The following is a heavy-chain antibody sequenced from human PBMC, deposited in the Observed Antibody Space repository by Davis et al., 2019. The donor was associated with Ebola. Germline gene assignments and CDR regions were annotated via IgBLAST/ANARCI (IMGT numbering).Heavy chain of an antibody. CDR3: ARDRGQQLESYYYYYGMDV. V-gene: IGHV3-30-3*01. CDR1: GFTFSSYA. CDR2: TSYDGTNK. D-gene: IGHD6-13*01. J-gene: IGHJ6*02. Sequence: GESLKISCAASGFTFSSYAMHWVRQAPGKGLEWVAVTSYDGTNKYYADSVKGRFTISRDNAKNSLYLQMNSLRAEDTAVYYCARDRGQQLESYYYYYGMDVWGQGTTVTVSS.